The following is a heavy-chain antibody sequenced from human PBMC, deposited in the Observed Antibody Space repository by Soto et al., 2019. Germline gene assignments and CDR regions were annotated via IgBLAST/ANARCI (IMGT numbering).Heavy chain of an antibody. D-gene: IGHD2-15*01. V-gene: IGHV1-69*02. Sequence: SVKVSCKASGGTFSSYTISWVRQAPGQGLEWMGRIIPILGIANYAQKFQGRVTITADKSTSTAYMELSSLRSEDTAVYYCATAHILECSSSSCYSRFDSWGQGTLVTVSS. J-gene: IGHJ4*02. CDR2: IIPILGIA. CDR1: GGTFSSYT. CDR3: ATAHILECSSSSCYSRFDS.